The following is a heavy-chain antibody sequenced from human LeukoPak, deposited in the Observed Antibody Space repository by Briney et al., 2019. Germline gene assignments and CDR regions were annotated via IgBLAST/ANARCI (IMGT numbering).Heavy chain of an antibody. V-gene: IGHV1-46*01. D-gene: IGHD3-10*01. CDR1: GYTFTSYY. CDR2: INPSGGST. J-gene: IGHJ5*02. Sequence: ASVKVSCKASGYTFTSYYMHWVRQGPGQGLEWMGIINPSGGSTSYAQKFQGRVTMTRDTSTSTVYMELSSLRSEDTAVYYCARDRDYYGSGNNWFDPWGQGTLVTVSS. CDR3: ARDRDYYGSGNNWFDP.